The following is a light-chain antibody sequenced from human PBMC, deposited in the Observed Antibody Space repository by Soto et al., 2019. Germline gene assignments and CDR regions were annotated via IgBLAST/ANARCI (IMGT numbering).Light chain of an antibody. J-gene: IGKJ2*01. CDR2: GAS. V-gene: IGKV3-20*01. Sequence: EIVLTQSPATLSLSPGERATLSCRASQTIRNNYLAWYQQKPGQAPRLLIYGASNRATGIPDRFSGTGSGTDFTLTISRLEPEDFAVYYCQQYGSSPYTFGLGTKV. CDR1: QTIRNNY. CDR3: QQYGSSPYT.